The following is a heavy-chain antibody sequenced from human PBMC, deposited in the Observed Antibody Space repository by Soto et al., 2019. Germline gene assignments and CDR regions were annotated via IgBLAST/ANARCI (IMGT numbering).Heavy chain of an antibody. D-gene: IGHD6-13*01. CDR1: GFTFSSYA. V-gene: IGHV3-23*01. CDR2: ISGSGGST. Sequence: FLRLSCAASGFTFSSYAMSWVRQAPGKGLEWVSAISGSGGSTYYADSVKGRFTISRDNSKNTLYLQMNSLRAEDTAVYYCATIAAAGHWFDPWGQGTLVNVSS. J-gene: IGHJ5*02. CDR3: ATIAAAGHWFDP.